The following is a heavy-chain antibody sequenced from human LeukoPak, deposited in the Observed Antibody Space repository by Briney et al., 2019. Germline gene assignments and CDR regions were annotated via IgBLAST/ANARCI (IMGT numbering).Heavy chain of an antibody. Sequence: KPSETLSLTCTVSGGSISSSSYCWGWIRQPPGKGLEWIGSIYYSGSTYYNPSLKSRVTISVDTSKNQFSLKLSSVTAADTAVYYCATLGFVVVVAATSHFDYWGQGTLVTVSS. CDR2: IYYSGST. D-gene: IGHD2-15*01. V-gene: IGHV4-39*01. CDR1: GGSISSSSYC. J-gene: IGHJ4*02. CDR3: ATLGFVVVVAATSHFDY.